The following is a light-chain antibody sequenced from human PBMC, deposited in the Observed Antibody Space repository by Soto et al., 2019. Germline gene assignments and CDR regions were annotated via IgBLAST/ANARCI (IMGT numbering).Light chain of an antibody. J-gene: IGKJ2*01. CDR1: QSVITY. Sequence: DIQMTQSPSSLSASVGDRVTITCRASQSVITYLNWYQQKPGKAPKLLLYAASNLPSGVPSRFSGSGSGTEFTLTIDTLQPDDFATYYCQQRRNTPHTFGQGTTVEIK. V-gene: IGKV1-39*01. CDR3: QQRRNTPHT. CDR2: AAS.